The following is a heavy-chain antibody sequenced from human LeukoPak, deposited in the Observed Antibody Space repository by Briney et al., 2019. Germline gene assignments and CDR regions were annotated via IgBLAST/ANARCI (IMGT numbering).Heavy chain of an antibody. CDR2: IKQDGSEK. Sequence: GGSLRLSCAASGFTFSSYWMSWVRQAPGKGLEWVANIKQDGSEKYYVDSVKGRFTISRDIAKNSLYLQMNSLRAEDTAVYYCARGCLSYYRDYWGQGTLVTVSS. CDR1: GFTFSSYW. J-gene: IGHJ4*02. D-gene: IGHD3-10*01. V-gene: IGHV3-7*01. CDR3: ARGCLSYYRDY.